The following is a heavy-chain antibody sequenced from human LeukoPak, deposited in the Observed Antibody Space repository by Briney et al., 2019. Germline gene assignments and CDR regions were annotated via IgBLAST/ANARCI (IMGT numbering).Heavy chain of an antibody. V-gene: IGHV3-23*01. Sequence: QTGGSLRLSCAASGFTFNTYAMSWVRPAPWERLRWVSGISDSGGNTYYADSVRGRFTISRDNSKNTLYLQMNSLRAEDTAVYYCARHRSSWLIDYWGQGTLVTVSS. J-gene: IGHJ4*02. CDR2: ISDSGGNT. CDR1: GFTFNTYA. D-gene: IGHD6-6*01. CDR3: ARHRSSWLIDY.